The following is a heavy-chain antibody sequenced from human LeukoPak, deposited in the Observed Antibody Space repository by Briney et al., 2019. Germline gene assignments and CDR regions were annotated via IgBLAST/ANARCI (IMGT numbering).Heavy chain of an antibody. CDR3: ARDRPYYDFWSGYYT. D-gene: IGHD3-3*01. Sequence: GGSLRLSCAASGFTFSSYWMSWVRQAPGKGLEWVANIKQDGSEKYYVDSVKGRSTISRDNAKNSLYLQMNSLRAEDTAVYYCARDRPYYDFWSGYYTWGQGTLVTVSS. CDR1: GFTFSSYW. V-gene: IGHV3-7*01. J-gene: IGHJ5*02. CDR2: IKQDGSEK.